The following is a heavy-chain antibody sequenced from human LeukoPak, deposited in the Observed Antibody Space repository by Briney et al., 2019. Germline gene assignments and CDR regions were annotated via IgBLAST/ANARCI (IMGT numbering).Heavy chain of an antibody. D-gene: IGHD6-19*01. Sequence: GASVKVSCKASGGTFSSHAISWVRQAPGQGLEWMGRIIPILDITNYAQKFQGRVTIIADKSTSTAYMELSSLRSEDTAVYSCAREVVVAGIPNFDYWGQGTLVTVSS. J-gene: IGHJ4*02. CDR1: GGTFSSHA. V-gene: IGHV1-69*04. CDR3: AREVVVAGIPNFDY. CDR2: IIPILDIT.